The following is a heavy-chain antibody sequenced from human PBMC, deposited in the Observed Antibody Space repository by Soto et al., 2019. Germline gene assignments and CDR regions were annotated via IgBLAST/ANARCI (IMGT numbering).Heavy chain of an antibody. V-gene: IGHV4-59*01. CDR3: ARGREYYDSSGYHYYFDY. Sequence: SETLSLTCTVSGGSISSYYWSWIRQPPGKGLEWIGYIYFTGSTNYNPSLKSRVTISVDTSKIQFSLKLSSVTAADTAVYYCARGREYYDSSGYHYYFDYWGQGTLVTVSS. CDR1: GGSISSYY. J-gene: IGHJ4*02. D-gene: IGHD3-22*01. CDR2: IYFTGST.